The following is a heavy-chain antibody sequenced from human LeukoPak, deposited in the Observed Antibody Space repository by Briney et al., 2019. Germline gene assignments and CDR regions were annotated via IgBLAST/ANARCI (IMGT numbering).Heavy chain of an antibody. D-gene: IGHD6-19*01. Sequence: SETLSLTCTVSGGSISSYYWSWIRQPAGKGLEWIGHIYTSGSTNYNPSLKSRVTMSVDTSKNQFSLKLSSVTAADTAVYYCARDGESSGWYAFDYWGQGTLVTVSS. CDR2: IYTSGST. V-gene: IGHV4-4*07. J-gene: IGHJ4*02. CDR1: GGSISSYY. CDR3: ARDGESSGWYAFDY.